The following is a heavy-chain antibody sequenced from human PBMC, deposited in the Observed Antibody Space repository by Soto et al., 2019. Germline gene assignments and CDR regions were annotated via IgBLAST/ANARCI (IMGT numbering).Heavy chain of an antibody. V-gene: IGHV3-74*01. Sequence: GGSLRLSCAASGFTFSSYWMHWVRQAPGKGLVWVSRINSDGSSTSYADSVKGRFTISRDNAKNTLYLQMSSLRAEDTAVYYCARARWGPSGYFDYWGQGTLVTVSS. J-gene: IGHJ4*02. CDR1: GFTFSSYW. CDR3: ARARWGPSGYFDY. CDR2: INSDGSST. D-gene: IGHD2-21*02.